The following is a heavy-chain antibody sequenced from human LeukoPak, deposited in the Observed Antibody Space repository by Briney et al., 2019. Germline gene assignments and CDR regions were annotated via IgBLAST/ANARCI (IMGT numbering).Heavy chain of an antibody. D-gene: IGHD3-22*01. J-gene: IGHJ5*02. Sequence: GGSLRLSCAASGFTFSSYSMNWVRQAPGKGLEWVSAISGSGGSTYYADSVKGRFTISRDNSKNTLYLQMNSLRAEDTAVYYCAKDLDSSGYANWFDPWGQGTLVTVSS. CDR1: GFTFSSYS. CDR3: AKDLDSSGYANWFDP. V-gene: IGHV3-23*01. CDR2: ISGSGGST.